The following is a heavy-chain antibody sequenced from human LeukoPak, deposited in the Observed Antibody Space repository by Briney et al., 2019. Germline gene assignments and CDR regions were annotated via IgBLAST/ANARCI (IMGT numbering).Heavy chain of an antibody. CDR2: ISSISGSNK. CDR3: ARDPRRGFSPDAFDI. J-gene: IGHJ3*02. D-gene: IGHD3-10*01. V-gene: IGHV3-48*03. CDR1: GFGFTSYD. Sequence: GGSLRFSCAASGFGFTSYDMNWVRQAPGNGLEWVSYISSISGSNKHYAESVKGRFTISRDNAKNSLFLQMNNLRAEDTAVYYCARDPRRGFSPDAFDIWGQGTMVTVSS.